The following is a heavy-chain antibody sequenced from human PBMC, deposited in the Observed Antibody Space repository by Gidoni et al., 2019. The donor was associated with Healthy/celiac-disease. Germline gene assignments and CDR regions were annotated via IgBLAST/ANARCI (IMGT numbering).Heavy chain of an antibody. D-gene: IGHD1-1*01. J-gene: IGHJ4*02. CDR2: IRDYKGNT. V-gene: IGHV1-18*01. CDR3: ARDRTPQVDY. CDR1: GYTFTSYG. Sequence: QVQLVQSGAEVKKPGASVKVSSQASGYTFTSYGISWVRQGPGQGLEWMGWIRDYKGNTNYAQKLQGRVTMTTDTYTSTAYMELRSLRSDDTAVYYCARDRTPQVDYWGQGTLVTVSS.